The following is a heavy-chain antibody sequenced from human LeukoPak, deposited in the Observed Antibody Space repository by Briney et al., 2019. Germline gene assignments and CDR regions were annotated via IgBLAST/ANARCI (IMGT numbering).Heavy chain of an antibody. Sequence: SETLSLTCTVSGGSISSYYWSWIRQPAGKGLEWIGRVYTSGSTNYNPSLKSRVTMSVDTSKNQFSLKLSSVTAADTAVYYCARDTYYYDSSGYWADYWGQGTLVTVSS. J-gene: IGHJ4*02. D-gene: IGHD3-22*01. CDR2: VYTSGST. CDR1: GGSISSYY. CDR3: ARDTYYYDSSGYWADY. V-gene: IGHV4-4*07.